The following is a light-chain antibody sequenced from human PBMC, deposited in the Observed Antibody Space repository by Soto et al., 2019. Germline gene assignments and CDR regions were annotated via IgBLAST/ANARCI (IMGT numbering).Light chain of an antibody. Sequence: QSVLTQPPSASGTPGQRVTISCSGSSSNIGSNTVNWYQQLLGTAPKLLIYSNNQRPSGVPDRFSGSKSGTSASLAISGLQSEDEADYYCAAWDDSLNYVFGTGTKLTVL. J-gene: IGLJ1*01. CDR1: SSNIGSNT. CDR2: SNN. V-gene: IGLV1-44*01. CDR3: AAWDDSLNYV.